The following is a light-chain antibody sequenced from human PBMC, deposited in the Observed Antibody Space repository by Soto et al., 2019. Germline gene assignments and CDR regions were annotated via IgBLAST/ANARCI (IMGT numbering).Light chain of an antibody. CDR2: NDS. CDR1: SSNIGGNT. Sequence: QSVLTQPPSASGTTGQRVTISCSGSSSNIGGNTVNWYQQLPGTAPRLIIYNDSQRPSGVPDRFSASKSGTSASLAISGLQSEDEADYYCASWDASLSLLYVFGTGTKLTVL. J-gene: IGLJ1*01. CDR3: ASWDASLSLLYV. V-gene: IGLV1-44*01.